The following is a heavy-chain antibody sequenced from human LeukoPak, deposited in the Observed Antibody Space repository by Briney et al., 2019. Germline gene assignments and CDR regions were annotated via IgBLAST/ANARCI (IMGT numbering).Heavy chain of an antibody. CDR3: AREGIVRKYDQ. D-gene: IGHD2/OR15-2a*01. CDR2: IYYSGIT. CDR1: GDSISSYY. Sequence: SETLSLTCTVSGDSISSYYWYWFRQPPGKELEWIACIYYSGITHYNPSLKSPVTISLDPSKNQFSLRLSSVAAAGTDVYYCAREGIVRKYDQWGQGHVVTV. J-gene: IGHJ4*02. V-gene: IGHV4-59*12.